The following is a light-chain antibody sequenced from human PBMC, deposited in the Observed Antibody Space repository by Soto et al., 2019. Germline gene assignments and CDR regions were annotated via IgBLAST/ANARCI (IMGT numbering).Light chain of an antibody. CDR2: SAS. CDR3: QQAKNWPYT. V-gene: IGKV3-15*01. J-gene: IGKJ2*01. CDR1: QSIGNY. Sequence: EIVMTQSPATLSVSPGGRATLSCRASQSIGNYLAWYQQKPGQAPRLLIYSASARVTGVPARVSGSGSGTEFTLTISSRQSEDSAVYYFQQAKNWPYTFGQGTKLEIK.